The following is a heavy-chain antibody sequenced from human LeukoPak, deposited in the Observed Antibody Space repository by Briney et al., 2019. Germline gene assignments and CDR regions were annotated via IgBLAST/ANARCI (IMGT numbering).Heavy chain of an antibody. D-gene: IGHD3-10*01. Sequence: GGSLRLSCAASGFSFSSYGMHWVRQAPGKGLEWVANIKQDGSEKYYVDSVKGRFTISRDNAKNSLYLQMNSLRAEDTAVYYCARGRLGGVRGVILYYYYYMDVWGKGTMVTISS. CDR1: GFSFSSYG. V-gene: IGHV3-7*01. CDR3: ARGRLGGVRGVILYYYYYMDV. J-gene: IGHJ6*03. CDR2: IKQDGSEK.